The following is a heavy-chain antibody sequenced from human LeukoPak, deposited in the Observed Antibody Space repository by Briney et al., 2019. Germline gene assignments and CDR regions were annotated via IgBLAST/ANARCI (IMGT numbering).Heavy chain of an antibody. CDR1: GFTVSSNY. V-gene: IGHV3-53*01. D-gene: IGHD3-3*02. Sequence: GGSLRLSCAASGFTVSSNYMSWVRQAPGKGLEWVSLIYSGGNTYYADSVKGRSTISRDNSKNTLYLQMNSLRVEDTAVYYCAQISASYWGQGTLVTVSS. CDR2: IYSGGNT. CDR3: AQISASY. J-gene: IGHJ4*02.